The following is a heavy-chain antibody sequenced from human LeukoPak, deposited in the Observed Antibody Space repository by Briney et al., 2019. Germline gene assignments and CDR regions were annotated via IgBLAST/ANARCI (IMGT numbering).Heavy chain of an antibody. V-gene: IGHV1-69*13. Sequence: SVKVSCKASGGTFSSYAISWVRQAPGQGLEWMGGIIPIFGTANYAQKFQGGVTITADESTSTAYMELSSLRSEDTAVYYCARGTRDGYINFDYWGQGILVTVSS. J-gene: IGHJ4*02. CDR2: IIPIFGTA. D-gene: IGHD5-24*01. CDR1: GGTFSSYA. CDR3: ARGTRDGYINFDY.